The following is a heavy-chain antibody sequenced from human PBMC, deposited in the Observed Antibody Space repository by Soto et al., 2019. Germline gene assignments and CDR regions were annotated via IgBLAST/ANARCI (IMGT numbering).Heavy chain of an antibody. J-gene: IGHJ5*02. Sequence: SETLSLTCAVYGGSFSGYYWSWIRQPPGKGLEWIGEINHSGSTNYNPSLKSRVTISVDTSKNQFSLKLSSVTAADTAVYYCARGLVVVAATRLYGGWFDPWGQGTLVTVSS. CDR1: GGSFSGYY. CDR3: ARGLVVVAATRLYGGWFDP. CDR2: INHSGST. D-gene: IGHD2-15*01. V-gene: IGHV4-34*01.